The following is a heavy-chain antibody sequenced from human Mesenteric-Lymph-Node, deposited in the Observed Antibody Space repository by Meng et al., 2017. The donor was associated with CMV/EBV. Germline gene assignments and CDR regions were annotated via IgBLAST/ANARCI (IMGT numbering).Heavy chain of an antibody. D-gene: IGHD2-2*01. CDR3: AREGGKDCSSTSCYSH. CDR2: INHSGST. Sequence: YGGSFSGYQGSWIRQPPGKGLEWIGEINHSGSTSYNPSLKSRVTISVDTSKNQFSLKLSSVTAADTAVYYCAREGGKDCSSTSCYSHWGQGTLVTVSS. V-gene: IGHV4-34*01. CDR1: GGSFSGYQ. J-gene: IGHJ4*02.